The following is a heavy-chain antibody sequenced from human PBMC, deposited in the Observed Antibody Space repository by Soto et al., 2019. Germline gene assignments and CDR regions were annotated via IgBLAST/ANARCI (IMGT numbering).Heavy chain of an antibody. Sequence: SETLSLTCIVSGGSISSSSHYWVWIRQSPGKGLDWIGSIYYRGSAYYNPSLKSRVTISVDTSKNQFSLKLRSVTAADTSVYYCARHPGIAAHFDFWGQGTLVTVSS. V-gene: IGHV4-39*01. CDR3: ARHPGIAAHFDF. J-gene: IGHJ4*02. CDR2: IYYRGSA. D-gene: IGHD6-13*01. CDR1: GGSISSSSHY.